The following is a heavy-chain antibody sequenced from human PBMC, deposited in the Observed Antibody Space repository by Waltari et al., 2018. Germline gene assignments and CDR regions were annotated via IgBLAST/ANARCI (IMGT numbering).Heavy chain of an antibody. D-gene: IGHD5-18*01. V-gene: IGHV3-11*06. Sequence: QVQLVESGGGLVKPGGSLRLSCAASGFTFSDYYMSWIRQAPGKGLEWVSHISSDSSYTNYADSVKGRFAISRENAKNSLYLQMNSLRAEDTAVYYCARPSNTAMVTSYWYMDVWGKGTTVTVSS. CDR2: ISSDSSYT. J-gene: IGHJ6*03. CDR3: ARPSNTAMVTSYWYMDV. CDR1: GFTFSDYY.